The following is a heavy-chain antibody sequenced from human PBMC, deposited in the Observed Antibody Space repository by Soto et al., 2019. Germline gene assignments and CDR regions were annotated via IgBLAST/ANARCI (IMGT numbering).Heavy chain of an antibody. CDR1: GFTFINAW. J-gene: IGHJ4*02. D-gene: IGHD4-4*01. V-gene: IGHV3-15*07. CDR2: VKSKTDGGTT. Sequence: EVQMVESGGGLVQPGGSLRLSCATSGFTFINAWMNWVRQAPGKGLEWVGRVKSKTDGGTTDYAAPVKGRFTISIDDSKNTLLLQMNSLKIEDTALYYCTTDPYSTRDYWGQGTLVTVSS. CDR3: TTDPYSTRDY.